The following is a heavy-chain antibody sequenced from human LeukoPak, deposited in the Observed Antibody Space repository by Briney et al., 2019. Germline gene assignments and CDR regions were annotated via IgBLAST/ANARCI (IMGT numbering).Heavy chain of an antibody. J-gene: IGHJ4*02. CDR1: GGSFSGYY. D-gene: IGHD6-13*01. CDR2: INHSGST. Sequence: SETLSLTCAVYGGSFSGYYWSWIRQPPGKGLEWIGEINHSGSTNYNPSLKSRVTISVDTSKNQFSLKLSSVTAADTAVYYCARIEGSGTDDYWGQGTLVTVSS. CDR3: ARIEGSGTDDY. V-gene: IGHV4-34*01.